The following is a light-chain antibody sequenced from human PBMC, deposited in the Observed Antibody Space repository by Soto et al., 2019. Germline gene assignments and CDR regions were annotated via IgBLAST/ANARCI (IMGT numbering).Light chain of an antibody. CDR1: QTVSSSF. V-gene: IGKV3-20*01. Sequence: EIVLTQSPGTLSLSPGERATLSCRTSQTVSSSFLAWYQQTPGQAPRLLIYDASIRATDIQDRFTGSGSGTDFTLTIRRLEPEDFAVYYCKHFGGTTFTFGQGTRLEIK. CDR2: DAS. J-gene: IGKJ5*01. CDR3: KHFGGTTFT.